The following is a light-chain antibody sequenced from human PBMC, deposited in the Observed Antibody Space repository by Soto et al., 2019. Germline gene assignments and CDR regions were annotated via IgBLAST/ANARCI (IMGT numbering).Light chain of an antibody. Sequence: EIVLTQSPGTLSLSPVERATLSCRASQSVSSKLAWYQQKPGQAPRLLIYGASTRATGIPARFSGSGSGTEFTLTIGSLQSEDFAVYSCQQYNTWPRSFGGGTKVDIK. V-gene: IGKV3-15*01. CDR3: QQYNTWPRS. J-gene: IGKJ4*01. CDR2: GAS. CDR1: QSVSSK.